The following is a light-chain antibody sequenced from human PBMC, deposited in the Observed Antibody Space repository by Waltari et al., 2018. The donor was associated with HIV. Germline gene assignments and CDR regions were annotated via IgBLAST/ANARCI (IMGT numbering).Light chain of an antibody. J-gene: IGLJ3*02. CDR2: DAN. CDR3: SSYVSGGSLL. CDR1: DTDIAIYNY. V-gene: IGLV2-14*01. Sequence: QSALTQPASVSGSLGQSITITCIGTDTDIAIYNYISWYQHPPDGAPRLVVFDANSRPSEAPVRFSGAKSGKTASLTISGLQAEDEGIYYCSSYVSGGSLLFGGGTRVTVL.